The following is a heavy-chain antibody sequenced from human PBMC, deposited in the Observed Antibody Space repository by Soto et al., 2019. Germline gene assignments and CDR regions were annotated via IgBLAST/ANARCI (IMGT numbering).Heavy chain of an antibody. Sequence: SETLSLTCTVSGGSIISTINYWGWIRQPPGKGLEYIGIIFYSGSTDYNPSLKSRVTISVDTSKNQFSLKLNSVTAADTAVYYCARQWLGGFDLWGQGTMVTVSS. J-gene: IGHJ3*01. CDR1: GGSIISTINY. CDR3: ARQWLGGFDL. D-gene: IGHD6-19*01. V-gene: IGHV4-39*01. CDR2: IFYSGST.